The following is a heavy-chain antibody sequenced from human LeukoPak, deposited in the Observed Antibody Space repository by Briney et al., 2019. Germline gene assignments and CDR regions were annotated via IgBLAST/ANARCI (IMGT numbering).Heavy chain of an antibody. CDR3: AREDYRGVAGTSTYFDY. Sequence: PGGSLRLSCAASGFTFSSYAIHWVRQAPGKGLEWVAVISYDGSNKYYADSVKGRFTISRDNSKNTLYLQMNSLRAEDTAVYYCAREDYRGVAGTSTYFDYWGQGTLVTVSS. CDR1: GFTFSSYA. CDR2: ISYDGSNK. J-gene: IGHJ4*02. D-gene: IGHD6-19*01. V-gene: IGHV3-30-3*01.